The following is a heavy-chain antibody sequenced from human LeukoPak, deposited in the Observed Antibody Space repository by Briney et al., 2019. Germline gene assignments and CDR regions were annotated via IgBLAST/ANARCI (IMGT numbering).Heavy chain of an antibody. CDR3: ARDIRLNASGWNVIDY. Sequence: GGSLRLSCAASGFTFSTYAMTWVRQAPGKGPEWVSSISVSSSYIHYADSMKGRLTVSRDNAKNSLFLEMNSLRVEDTAVYYCARDIRLNASGWNVIDYWGQGTQVTVSS. CDR2: ISVSSSYI. J-gene: IGHJ4*02. CDR1: GFTFSTYA. V-gene: IGHV3-21*01. D-gene: IGHD6-19*01.